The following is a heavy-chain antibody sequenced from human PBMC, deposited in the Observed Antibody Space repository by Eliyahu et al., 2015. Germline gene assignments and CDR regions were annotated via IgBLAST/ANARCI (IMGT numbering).Heavy chain of an antibody. CDR1: GGSISSNYYY. CDR2: MYYSGST. J-gene: IGHJ4*02. Sequence: QLQLQESGPGLVKPSETLSLTCTVSGGSISSNYYYWGWIRQPPGKGPGWIGSMYYSGSTYQNPSLKSRVTISVDTSKNQFSLKLSSVTAADTAVYYCASDYGGRIDYWGQGTLVTVSS. V-gene: IGHV4-39*07. CDR3: ASDYGGRIDY. D-gene: IGHD4-23*01.